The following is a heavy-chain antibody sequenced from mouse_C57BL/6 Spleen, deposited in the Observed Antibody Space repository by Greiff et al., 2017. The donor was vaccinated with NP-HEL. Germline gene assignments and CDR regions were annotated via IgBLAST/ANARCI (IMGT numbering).Heavy chain of an antibody. J-gene: IGHJ3*01. D-gene: IGHD1-1*01. V-gene: IGHV5-17*01. Sequence: EVMLVESGGGLVKPGGSLKLSCAASGFTFSDYGMHWVRQAPEKGLEWVAYISSGSSTIYYADTVKGRFTISRDNAKNTLFLQMTSLRSEDTAMYYCARQGGSSSWFAYWGKGTLVTVSA. CDR1: GFTFSDYG. CDR2: ISSGSSTI. CDR3: ARQGGSSSWFAY.